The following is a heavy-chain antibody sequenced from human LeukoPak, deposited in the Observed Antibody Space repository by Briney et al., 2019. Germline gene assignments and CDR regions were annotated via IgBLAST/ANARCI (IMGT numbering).Heavy chain of an antibody. CDR1: GFTFSSYS. D-gene: IGHD6-19*01. J-gene: IGHJ4*02. CDR3: ARGKEKWLDHFDY. CDR2: IRSSSGTI. Sequence: GGSPRLSCAASGFTFSSYSMNWVRQAPGKGLEWVSNIRSSSGTIYYADSVKGRFTISRDNAKNSLYLQMNSLRAEDTAVYYCARGKEKWLDHFDYWGQGSLVTVSS. V-gene: IGHV3-48*01.